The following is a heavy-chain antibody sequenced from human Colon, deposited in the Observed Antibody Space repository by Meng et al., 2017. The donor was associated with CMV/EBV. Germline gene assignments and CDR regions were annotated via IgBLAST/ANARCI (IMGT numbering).Heavy chain of an antibody. CDR2: VLYDGGRK. D-gene: IGHD3-10*01. CDR1: GFTFSDYG. CDR3: VKDQCRG. Sequence: QVQRVESGGGVVQPGGSLRLSCAASGFTFSDYGMHWLRQAPGKGLEWVAFVLYDGGRKYYGDSVKGRFSISRDNSKNTLYLQMNSLRADDTAVYYCVKDQCRGWGQGTLVTVSS. V-gene: IGHV3-30*02. J-gene: IGHJ1*01.